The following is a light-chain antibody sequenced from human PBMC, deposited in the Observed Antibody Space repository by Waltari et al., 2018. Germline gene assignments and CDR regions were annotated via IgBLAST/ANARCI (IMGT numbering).Light chain of an antibody. Sequence: QSALTQPPSASGSPGQSVTISCTGTSSDVGGYNSVSWYQQHPGKAPTLMSSEVSNRPPGVPDRFSGSKSGNTASLTVSGLQAEDEADYYCSSYAGSNVIFGGGTKLTVL. J-gene: IGLJ2*01. CDR1: SSDVGGYNS. CDR2: EVS. V-gene: IGLV2-8*01. CDR3: SSYAGSNVI.